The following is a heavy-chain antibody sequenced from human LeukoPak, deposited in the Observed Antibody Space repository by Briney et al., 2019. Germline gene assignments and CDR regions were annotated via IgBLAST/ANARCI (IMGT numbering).Heavy chain of an antibody. J-gene: IGHJ4*02. D-gene: IGHD3-10*01. CDR3: ARAGGSGSIRSVSDY. CDR1: GFTFSSYG. V-gene: IGHV3-30*03. CDR2: ISYDGSNK. Sequence: PGRSLRLSCAASGFTFSSYGMHWVRQAPGKGLEWVAVISYDGSNKYYADSVKGRFTISRDNSKNTLYLQMNSLRAEDTAVYYCARAGGSGSIRSVSDYWGQGTLVTVSS.